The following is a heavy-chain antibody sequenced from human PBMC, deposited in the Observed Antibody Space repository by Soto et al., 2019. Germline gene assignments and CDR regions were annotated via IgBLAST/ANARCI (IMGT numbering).Heavy chain of an antibody. Sequence: GGSLRLSCAASGFTFDDYTMHWVRQAPGKGLEWVSLISWDGGSTYYADSVKGRFTISRDNSKNSLYLQMNSLRTEDTALYYCAKDISSGYSYGYFVGGFDYWGQGTLVTVSS. CDR2: ISWDGGST. CDR3: AKDISSGYSYGYFVGGFDY. CDR1: GFTFDDYT. D-gene: IGHD5-18*01. V-gene: IGHV3-43*01. J-gene: IGHJ4*02.